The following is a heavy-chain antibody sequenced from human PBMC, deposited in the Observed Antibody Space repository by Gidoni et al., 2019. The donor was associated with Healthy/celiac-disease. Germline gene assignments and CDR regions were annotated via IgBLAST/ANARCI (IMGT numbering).Heavy chain of an antibody. V-gene: IGHV3-23*01. D-gene: IGHD4-17*01. J-gene: IGHJ4*02. CDR1: GLPCSSSA. Sequence: EVQLLESGGGLVQRGGYLRLSCAASGLPCSSSAMSRVRQDPGRGREWVSAISGSGVSTYYADLVKGRFTISRDNSKNPLYLQMNSLRAEDTAVYYCAKVSATVTTVGDFDYWGQGTLVTVSS. CDR2: ISGSGVST. CDR3: AKVSATVTTVGDFDY.